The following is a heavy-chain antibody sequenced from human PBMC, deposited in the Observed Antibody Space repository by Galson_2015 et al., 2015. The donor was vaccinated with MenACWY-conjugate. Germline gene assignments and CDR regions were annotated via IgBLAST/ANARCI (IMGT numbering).Heavy chain of an antibody. CDR3: ATNFNQLILLPVPTNYYMNV. Sequence: SVKVSCKVSGYTLTDLSIHWVRQAPGKGLEWMGGFDPEDGETIYAQKLKGRVTMTEDISTDTAYMELSSLRPEDTAVYYCATNFNQLILLPVPTNYYMNVWGKGTTVTVSS. CDR2: FDPEDGET. V-gene: IGHV1-24*01. CDR1: GYTLTDLS. J-gene: IGHJ6*03. D-gene: IGHD2-2*01.